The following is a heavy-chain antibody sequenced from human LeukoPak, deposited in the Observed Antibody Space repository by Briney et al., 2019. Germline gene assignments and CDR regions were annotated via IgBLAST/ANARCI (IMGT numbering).Heavy chain of an antibody. CDR3: ARSPHIWFAERGWFDP. CDR1: GDSISYFY. V-gene: IGHV4-4*07. Sequence: SETLSLTCSVSGDSISYFYWSWIRQAAGKGLEWIGRIYNSGSTDYNASLKSRVTMSVDTSKNQLSLKVISVTAADTAVYFCARSPHIWFAERGWFDPWGQGTLVTVSS. J-gene: IGHJ5*02. CDR2: IYNSGST. D-gene: IGHD3-10*01.